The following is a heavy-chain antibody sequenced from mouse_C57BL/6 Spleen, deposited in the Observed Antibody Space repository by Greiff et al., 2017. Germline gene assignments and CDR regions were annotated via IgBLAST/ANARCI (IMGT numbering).Heavy chain of an antibody. J-gene: IGHJ4*01. CDR1: GYSFTGYY. Sequence: VQLKQSGPELVKPGASVKISCKASGYSFTGYYMNWVKQSPEKSLEWIGEINPSTGGTTYNQKFKAKATLTVDKSSRTAYMQLKSLTSEDSAVYYCARSYDGYYPYYYAMDYWGQGTSVTVSS. V-gene: IGHV1-42*01. D-gene: IGHD2-3*01. CDR2: INPSTGGT. CDR3: ARSYDGYYPYYYAMDY.